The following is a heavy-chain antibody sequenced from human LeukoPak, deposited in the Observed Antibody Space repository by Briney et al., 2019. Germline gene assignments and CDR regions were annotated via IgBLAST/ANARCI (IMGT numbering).Heavy chain of an antibody. Sequence: GGSLRLSCAASGFTFSSYSMNWVRQAPGKGLEWVSSISSSSSYIYYADSVKGRFTISRDNSKNTLYLQMNSLRAEDTAVYYCAREWEQLVAFHIWGQGTMVTVSS. V-gene: IGHV3-21*01. CDR3: AREWEQLVAFHI. CDR2: ISSSSSYI. D-gene: IGHD1-26*01. CDR1: GFTFSSYS. J-gene: IGHJ3*02.